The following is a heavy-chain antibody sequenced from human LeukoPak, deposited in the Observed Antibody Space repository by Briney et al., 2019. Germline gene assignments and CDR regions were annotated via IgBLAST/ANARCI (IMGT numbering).Heavy chain of an antibody. V-gene: IGHV1-69*05. Sequence: SVKVSCKASGGTFSSYAISWVRQAPGQGLEWMGGIIPIFGTANYAQKFQGRVTITTDESTSTAYMELSSLRSEDTAVYYCARAETVPGRWYPRAFDYWGQGTLVTVSS. CDR2: IIPIFGTA. CDR3: ARAETVPGRWYPRAFDY. J-gene: IGHJ4*02. D-gene: IGHD4-23*01. CDR1: GGTFSSYA.